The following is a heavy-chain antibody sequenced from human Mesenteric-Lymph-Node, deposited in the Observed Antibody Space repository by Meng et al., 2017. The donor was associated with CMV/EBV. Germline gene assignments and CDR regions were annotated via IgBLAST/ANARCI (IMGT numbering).Heavy chain of an antibody. D-gene: IGHD6-19*01. V-gene: IGHV3-66*02. J-gene: IGHJ6*02. CDR1: GFTVSSHY. CDR3: ARGLGYYYAMDV. Sequence: GESLKISCAVSGFTVSSHYISWVRQAPGKGLEWVSVVYSGGGAYYADSVKGRFTISRDNSKNTLYLQMNSLRAEDTAVYYCARGLGYYYAMDVWGQGTTVTVSS. CDR2: VYSGGGA.